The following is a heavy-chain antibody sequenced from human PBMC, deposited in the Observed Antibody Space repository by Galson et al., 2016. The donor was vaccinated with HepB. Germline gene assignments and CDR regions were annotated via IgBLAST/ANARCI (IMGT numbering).Heavy chain of an antibody. CDR2: IYSGGTT. V-gene: IGHV3-53*01. CDR3: ASSYCTGVSCYFDD. J-gene: IGHJ4*02. Sequence: SLRLSCAVSGFPVTDNYMSWVRQAPGKGLEWLSVIYSGGTTNYADSLKGRFTISRDNSKNTVYLHISSLRVEDTAVYYCASSYCTGVSCYFDDWGQGTLLTVSS. D-gene: IGHD2-8*02. CDR1: GFPVTDNY.